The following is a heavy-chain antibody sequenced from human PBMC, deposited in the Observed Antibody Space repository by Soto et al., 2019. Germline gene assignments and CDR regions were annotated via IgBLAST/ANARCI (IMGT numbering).Heavy chain of an antibody. D-gene: IGHD7-27*01. CDR1: GGTFSSYA. V-gene: IGHV1-69*13. CDR3: ALGTSTGDPSLGI. CDR2: IIPIFGTA. Sequence: SVKVSCKASGGTFSSYAISWVRQAPGQGLEWMGGIIPIFGTANYAQKFQGRVTITADESTSTAYMELSSLRSEDTAVYYCALGTSTGDPSLGIWGQGTMVTVSS. J-gene: IGHJ3*02.